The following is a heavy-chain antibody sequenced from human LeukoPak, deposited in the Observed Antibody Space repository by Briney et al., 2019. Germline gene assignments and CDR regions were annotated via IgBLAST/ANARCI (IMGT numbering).Heavy chain of an antibody. V-gene: IGHV3-74*01. Sequence: GGSLRLSCAASGFTFSSYWMHWVRQAPGKGLVWVSRSNSDGSSTNYADSVKGRFTISRDNAKNTLYLQMNSLRAEDTAVYYCARGGDYPFDYWGQGTLVTVSS. CDR2: SNSDGSST. D-gene: IGHD4-17*01. J-gene: IGHJ4*02. CDR3: ARGGDYPFDY. CDR1: GFTFSSYW.